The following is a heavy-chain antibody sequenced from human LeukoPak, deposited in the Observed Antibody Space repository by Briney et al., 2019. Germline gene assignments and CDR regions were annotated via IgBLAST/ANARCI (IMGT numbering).Heavy chain of an antibody. J-gene: IGHJ4*02. CDR3: ARKEPYSGYRGIVY. Sequence: PGGSLRLSCAASGFTFSSYWMSWVRQAPGKGLEWVANIKQDGSEKYYVDSVKGRFTISRDNAKNSLYLQMNSLRAEDTAVYYCARKEPYSGYRGIVYWGQGTLVTVSS. CDR1: GFTFSSYW. V-gene: IGHV3-7*01. CDR2: IKQDGSEK. D-gene: IGHD5-12*01.